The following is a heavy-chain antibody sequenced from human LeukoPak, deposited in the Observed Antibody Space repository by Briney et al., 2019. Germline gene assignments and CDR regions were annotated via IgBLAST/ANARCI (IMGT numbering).Heavy chain of an antibody. V-gene: IGHV3-30-3*02. CDR2: ISYDGSNK. Sequence: PGGSLRLSCAASGFTFSSYAMHWVRQAPGKGLEWVAVISYDGSNKYYADSVKGRFTISRDNSKNTLYLQMNSLRAEDTAVYYCAKRPWAIDSSGYLNWFDPWGQGTLVTVSS. J-gene: IGHJ5*02. D-gene: IGHD3-22*01. CDR1: GFTFSSYA. CDR3: AKRPWAIDSSGYLNWFDP.